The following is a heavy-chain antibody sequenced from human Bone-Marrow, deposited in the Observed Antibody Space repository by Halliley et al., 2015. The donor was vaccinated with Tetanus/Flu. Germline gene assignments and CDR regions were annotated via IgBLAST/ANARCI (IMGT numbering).Heavy chain of an antibody. D-gene: IGHD3-10*01. Sequence: SLRLSCAASGFTFSSYWMHWVRQAPGKGLEWVSGITGSGVTTDYADSVKGRFTISRDNSRNMLSLQINSLGAEDTALYYCAKARYASGSSFFDHWGQGTLVTVSS. V-gene: IGHV3-23*01. CDR1: GFTFSSYW. CDR3: AKARYASGSSFFDH. CDR2: ITGSGVTT. J-gene: IGHJ4*02.